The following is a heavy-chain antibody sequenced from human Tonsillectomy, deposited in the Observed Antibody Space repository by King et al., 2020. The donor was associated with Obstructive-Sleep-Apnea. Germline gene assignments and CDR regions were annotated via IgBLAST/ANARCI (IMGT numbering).Heavy chain of an antibody. J-gene: IGHJ4*02. CDR2: IDPSDSYT. CDR1: GYSFTTYW. Sequence: QLVQSGAEVKKPGESLRISCKGSGYSFTTYWISWVRQMPGKGLEWMGRIDPSDSYTNYSPSFQGHVTISADKSISTAYLQWSSLKASDTAIYYCVRQGYSRSGLTDYWGQGTLVTVSS. D-gene: IGHD6-13*01. V-gene: IGHV5-10-1*01. CDR3: VRQGYSRSGLTDY.